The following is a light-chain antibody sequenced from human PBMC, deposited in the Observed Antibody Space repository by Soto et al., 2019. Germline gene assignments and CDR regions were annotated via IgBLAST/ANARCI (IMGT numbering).Light chain of an antibody. V-gene: IGKV1-5*01. CDR1: QSISSW. Sequence: DIQMTQSPSTLSASVGDRVTITCRASQSISSWLAWYQQKPGKAPKLLIYDASSLESGVPSRFSGSGSATEFPLTISSLQPDDFATYYCQQYNSYSYTFGQGTKLEIK. J-gene: IGKJ2*01. CDR2: DAS. CDR3: QQYNSYSYT.